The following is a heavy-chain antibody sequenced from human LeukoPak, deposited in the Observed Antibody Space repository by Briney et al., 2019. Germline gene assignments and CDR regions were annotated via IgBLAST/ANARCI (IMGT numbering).Heavy chain of an antibody. J-gene: IGHJ3*02. Sequence: ASVKVSCKASGYTFTGYYMHWVRQAPGQGLEWMGWINPNSGGTNYAQKFQGRVTMTRDTSISTAYMELSRLRSDDTAVYYCARDLGHSSGWYGGAFDIWGQGTMSPSLQ. D-gene: IGHD6-19*01. CDR2: INPNSGGT. CDR3: ARDLGHSSGWYGGAFDI. CDR1: GYTFTGYY. V-gene: IGHV1-2*02.